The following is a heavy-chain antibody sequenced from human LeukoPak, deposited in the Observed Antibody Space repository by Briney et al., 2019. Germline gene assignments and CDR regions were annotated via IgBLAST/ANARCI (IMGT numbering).Heavy chain of an antibody. V-gene: IGHV4-4*02. J-gene: IGHJ4*02. CDR3: VRGCSAGSCYGEY. D-gene: IGHD2-15*01. Sequence: SGTLSLTCAVSGDSISSTSWWSWVRQPPGKGLEWIGEIYHSGTTNYNPSLKSRVTISVDKSKNQFSLNVSSVTAADTAVYYCVRGCSAGSCYGEYWGQGTLVTVSS. CDR2: IYHSGTT. CDR1: GDSISSTSW.